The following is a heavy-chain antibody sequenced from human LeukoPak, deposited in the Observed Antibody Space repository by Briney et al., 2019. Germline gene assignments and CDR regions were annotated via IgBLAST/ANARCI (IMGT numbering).Heavy chain of an antibody. D-gene: IGHD2-21*02. J-gene: IGHJ5*02. CDR1: GGTFSSYA. Sequence: SVKVSCKASGGTFSSYAISWVRQAPGQGLEWMGGVIPIFGTANYAQKFQGRVTITADESTSTAYMELSSLRSEDTAVYYCARRPYCGGDCYVWFDPWGQGTLVTVSS. CDR3: ARRPYCGGDCYVWFDP. V-gene: IGHV1-69*13. CDR2: VIPIFGTA.